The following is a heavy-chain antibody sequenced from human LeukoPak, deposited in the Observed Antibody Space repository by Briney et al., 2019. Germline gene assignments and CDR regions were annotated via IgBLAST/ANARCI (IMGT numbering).Heavy chain of an antibody. CDR1: GGSISSYY. V-gene: IGHV4-59*01. Sequence: PSETLSLTCTVSGGSISSYYWSWIRQPPGKGLEWIGSVSYDGSTNYNPSLKSRATVSLDTSQRQFSLKLSSVTAADTAVYYCARRGVGGVCYKRMCYFDYWGQGTLVTVSS. J-gene: IGHJ4*02. CDR2: VSYDGST. D-gene: IGHD2-8*02. CDR3: ARRGVGGVCYKRMCYFDY.